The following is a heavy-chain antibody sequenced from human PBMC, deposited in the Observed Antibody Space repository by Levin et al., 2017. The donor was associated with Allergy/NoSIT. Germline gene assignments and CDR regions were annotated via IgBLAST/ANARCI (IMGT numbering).Heavy chain of an antibody. Sequence: PSETLSLTCTVSGGSISSGGYYWSWIRQHPGTGLEWIGYIYYSGSTYYNPSLKSRVTISVDTSKNQFSLKLSSVTAADTAVYYCARGGIAVAGTDYFDYWGQGTLVTVSS. D-gene: IGHD6-19*01. CDR3: ARGGIAVAGTDYFDY. J-gene: IGHJ4*02. CDR1: GGSISSGGYY. V-gene: IGHV4-31*03. CDR2: IYYSGST.